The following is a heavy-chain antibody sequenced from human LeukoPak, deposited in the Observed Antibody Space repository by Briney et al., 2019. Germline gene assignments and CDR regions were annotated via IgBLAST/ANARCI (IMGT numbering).Heavy chain of an antibody. CDR3: ARDDSRGYYFDY. D-gene: IGHD3-22*01. V-gene: IGHV3-66*01. CDR1: GFTVSSNY. J-gene: IGHJ4*02. Sequence: GGSLRLSCAASGFTVSSNYMSWVRQAPGKGLEWVSRISSGGSTYHADSVKGRFTISRDNSKNTLHLQMNSLRAGDTAVYYCARDDSRGYYFDYWGQGTLVTVSS. CDR2: ISSGGST.